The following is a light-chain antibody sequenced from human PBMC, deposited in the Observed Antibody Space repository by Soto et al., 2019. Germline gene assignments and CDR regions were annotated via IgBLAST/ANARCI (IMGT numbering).Light chain of an antibody. CDR3: QQYNSYSPEA. Sequence: DIQMTQSPSTLSAAVGYRVTFTCRASQSINNWLAWYQLKPGKAPKLLIYEASSLESGVPSRFSGTGSGTEFTLTITSLQPDDFATYYCQQYNSYSPEAFGQGTKVDIK. J-gene: IGKJ1*01. V-gene: IGKV1-5*03. CDR1: QSINNW. CDR2: EAS.